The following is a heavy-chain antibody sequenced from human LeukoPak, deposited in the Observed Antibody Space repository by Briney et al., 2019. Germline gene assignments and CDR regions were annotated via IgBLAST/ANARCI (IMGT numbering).Heavy chain of an antibody. D-gene: IGHD3-10*01. CDR2: IRYDGSNK. Sequence: PGGSLRLSCAASGFTFSSYGMHWVRQAPGKGLEWVAFIRYDGSNKYYADSVKGRFTISRDNSKNTLYLQTNSLRTEDTAVYYCAKDLHPYGSGSFPYDSWGQGTLVTVSS. CDR3: AKDLHPYGSGSFPYDS. CDR1: GFTFSSYG. J-gene: IGHJ4*02. V-gene: IGHV3-30*02.